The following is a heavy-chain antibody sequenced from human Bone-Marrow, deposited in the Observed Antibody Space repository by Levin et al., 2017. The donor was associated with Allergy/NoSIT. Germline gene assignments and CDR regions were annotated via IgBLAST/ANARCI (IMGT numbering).Heavy chain of an antibody. CDR3: ARLGDSSSSLDYYYYGMDV. Sequence: SQTLSLTCAISGDRVSSNSAAWNWIRQSPSRGLEWLGRTYYRSKWYNDYAVSVKSRITINPDTSKNQFSLQLNSVTPEDTAVYYCARLGDSSSSLDYYYYGMDVWGQGTTVTVSS. CDR2: TYYRSKWYN. D-gene: IGHD6-6*01. J-gene: IGHJ6*02. V-gene: IGHV6-1*01. CDR1: GDRVSSNSAA.